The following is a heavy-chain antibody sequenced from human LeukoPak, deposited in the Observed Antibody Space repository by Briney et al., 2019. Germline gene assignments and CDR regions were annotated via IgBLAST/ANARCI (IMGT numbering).Heavy chain of an antibody. Sequence: SETLSLTCTVSGGSISSGGYYWSWIRQHPGKGLEWIGYTYYSGSTYYNPSLKSRVTISVDTSKNQFSLKLSSVTAADTAVYYCARDRLRDGLDYWGQGTLVTVSS. V-gene: IGHV4-31*03. D-gene: IGHD2-21*02. CDR3: ARDRLRDGLDY. J-gene: IGHJ4*02. CDR2: TYYSGST. CDR1: GGSISSGGYY.